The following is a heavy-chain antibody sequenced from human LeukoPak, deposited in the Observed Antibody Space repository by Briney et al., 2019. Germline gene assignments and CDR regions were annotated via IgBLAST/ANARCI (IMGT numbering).Heavy chain of an antibody. CDR1: GFTFDDYA. Sequence: GGSLRLSCAASGFTFDDYAMHWVSQAPGKGLEWVSLISGDGGSTYYADSVKGRFTISRDNSKNSLYLQMNSLRTEDTALYYCAKGRFRLRFLEWRAPYFDDWGQGTLVTVSS. CDR3: AKGRFRLRFLEWRAPYFDD. D-gene: IGHD3-3*01. J-gene: IGHJ4*02. V-gene: IGHV3-43*02. CDR2: ISGDGGST.